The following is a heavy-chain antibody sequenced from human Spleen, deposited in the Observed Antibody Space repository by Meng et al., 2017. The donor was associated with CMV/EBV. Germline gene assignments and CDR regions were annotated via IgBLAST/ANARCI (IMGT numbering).Heavy chain of an antibody. CDR2: ISWNSGNI. CDR1: GFTFDDYA. Sequence: GGSLRLSCAASGFTFDDYAMHWVRQAPGKGLEWVSGISWNSGNIDYADSVKGRFTISRDNAKNTLYLQMNSLTAEDTAVYYCARGSGWFDPGTRFDYWGQGTLVTVSS. CDR3: ARGSGWFDPGTRFDY. J-gene: IGHJ4*02. D-gene: IGHD6-19*01. V-gene: IGHV3-9*01.